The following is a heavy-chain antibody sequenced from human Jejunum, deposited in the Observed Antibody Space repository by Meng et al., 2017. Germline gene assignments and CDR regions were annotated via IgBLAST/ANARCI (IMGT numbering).Heavy chain of an antibody. D-gene: IGHD6-19*01. CDR3: ASLRPWLDSPGPPNEY. V-gene: IGHV4-39*01. J-gene: IGHJ4*02. Sequence: QLQLQESGPGLAKPSETLPPTCIVSGGSISRSFYYWGWLRQPPGKGLEWIGSIYYSGTPYYNPSLKSRVTISVDTSKNQFSLELSSVTAADTAVYYCASLRPWLDSPGPPNEYWGQGTLVTVSS. CDR1: GGSISRSFYY. CDR2: IYYSGTP.